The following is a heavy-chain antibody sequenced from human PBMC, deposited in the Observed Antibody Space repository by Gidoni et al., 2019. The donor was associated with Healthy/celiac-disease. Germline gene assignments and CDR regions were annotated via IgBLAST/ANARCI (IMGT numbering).Heavy chain of an antibody. CDR2: IYYSGST. CDR1: GGSISSSSYY. CDR3: ARHFLLDYYDSSGYPNWFDP. D-gene: IGHD3-22*01. V-gene: IGHV4-39*01. J-gene: IGHJ5*02. Sequence: QLQLQESGPGLVKPSETLSLTCTVSGGSISSSSYYWGWIRQPPGKGLEWIGSIYYSGSTYYNPSLKSRVTISVDTSKNQFSLKLSSVTAADTAVYYCARHFLLDYYDSSGYPNWFDPWGQGTLVTVSS.